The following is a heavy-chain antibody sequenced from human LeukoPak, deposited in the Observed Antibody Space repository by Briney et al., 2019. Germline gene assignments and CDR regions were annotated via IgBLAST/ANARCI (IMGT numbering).Heavy chain of an antibody. CDR2: ISISSSYI. CDR1: GFTFSSYS. J-gene: IGHJ4*02. Sequence: GGSLRLSCAASGFTFSSYSINWVRQAPGRGLEWVSSISISSSYIYYADSVKGRFTISRDNAKNSLYLQMNSLRAEDTAVYYCARGPQKNGHSSGYPGYFDYWGQGTLVTVSS. CDR3: ARGPQKNGHSSGYPGYFDY. D-gene: IGHD3-22*01. V-gene: IGHV3-21*01.